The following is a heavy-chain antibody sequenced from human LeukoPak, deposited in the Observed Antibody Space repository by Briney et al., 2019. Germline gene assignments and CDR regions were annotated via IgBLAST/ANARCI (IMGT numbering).Heavy chain of an antibody. CDR1: GGTFSSYA. V-gene: IGHV1-69*13. D-gene: IGHD3-22*01. Sequence: SVKVSCKASGGTFSSYAISWVRQAPGQGLEWMGGIIPIFGTANYAQKFQGRVTITADESTSTAYMELSSLRSEDTAVYYCARARNHYYDSSGDAFDIWGQGTMVTVSS. J-gene: IGHJ3*02. CDR3: ARARNHYYDSSGDAFDI. CDR2: IIPIFGTA.